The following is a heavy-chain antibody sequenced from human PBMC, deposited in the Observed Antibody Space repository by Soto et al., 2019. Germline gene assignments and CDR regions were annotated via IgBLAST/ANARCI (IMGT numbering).Heavy chain of an antibody. V-gene: IGHV4-59*01. J-gene: IGHJ6*02. Sequence: SETLSLTCTVSGDSIRSYYWTWIRQPPGKGLELIGYIYYSGSTRYNPSLKSRVTISVDMSKNQFSLKLSSVIAADTAVYYCARAYGGFDNGLDVWGQGTAVTVSS. CDR1: GDSIRSYY. CDR3: ARAYGGFDNGLDV. CDR2: IYYSGST. D-gene: IGHD5-12*01.